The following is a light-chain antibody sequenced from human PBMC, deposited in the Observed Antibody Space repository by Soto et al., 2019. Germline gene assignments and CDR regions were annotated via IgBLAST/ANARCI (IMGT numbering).Light chain of an antibody. CDR2: AAS. CDR1: QGISSW. J-gene: IGKJ4*01. Sequence: DIQMTQSPSFVSASVGARVTITCRASQGISSWLAWYQHKPGRAPKLLIHAASSLESGAPSRFSGSGSGTDFTLTISSLQPEDFATYYCQQTTSFPLTFGGGTKVEIK. V-gene: IGKV1-12*01. CDR3: QQTTSFPLT.